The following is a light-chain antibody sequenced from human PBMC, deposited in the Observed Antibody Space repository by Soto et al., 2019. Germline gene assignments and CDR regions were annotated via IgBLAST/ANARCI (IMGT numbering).Light chain of an antibody. CDR2: TGS. CDR3: QQAASFTIT. CDR1: PGIKNW. J-gene: IGKJ5*01. V-gene: IGKV1-12*01. Sequence: DIQMTQSPSYVSASAGDRDTLTCRASPGIKNWLAWYQTKPGKAPNLLIYTGSSLQSGVPSRFSGSGSGTDFNLTINRLQTEDFATYYCQQAASFTITFGQGTRLEIK.